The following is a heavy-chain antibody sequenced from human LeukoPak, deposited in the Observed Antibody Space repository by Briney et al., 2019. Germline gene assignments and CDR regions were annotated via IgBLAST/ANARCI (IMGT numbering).Heavy chain of an antibody. CDR1: GFTFSSYW. V-gene: IGHV3-7*01. CDR2: IKQDGSEK. D-gene: IGHD2-15*01. J-gene: IGHJ6*03. Sequence: PGGSLRLSCAASGFTFSSYWMSWVRQAPGKGLEWVANIKQDGSEKYYVDSVKGRFTISRDNAKNSLYLQINSLRVGDTAVYFCARVGAATFYWYYMDVRGKGTTVTVSS. CDR3: ARVGAATFYWYYMDV.